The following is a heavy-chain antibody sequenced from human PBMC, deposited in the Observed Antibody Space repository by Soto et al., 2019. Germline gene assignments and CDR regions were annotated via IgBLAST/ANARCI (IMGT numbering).Heavy chain of an antibody. CDR2: SYTSGST. J-gene: IGHJ6*02. V-gene: IGHV4-4*07. CDR3: AREGAIGFAMDV. CDR1: GGSIRSYY. D-gene: IGHD1-26*01. Sequence: QVQLQASGPGLVKPSETLSLTCNVSGGSIRSYYWSWVRQPAGKPLEWIGRSYTSGSTNYNPSLKSRVRMSVDTSKLQFSLEVTSVTAADTAVYYCAREGAIGFAMDVWGLGATVTVSS.